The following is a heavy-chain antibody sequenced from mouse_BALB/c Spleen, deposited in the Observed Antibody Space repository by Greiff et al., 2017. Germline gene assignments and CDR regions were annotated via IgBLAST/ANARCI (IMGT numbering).Heavy chain of an antibody. D-gene: IGHD1-1*01. CDR2: ISSGGST. CDR3: ARRGDYYGTLYYFDY. CDR1: GFTFSSYA. J-gene: IGHJ2*01. Sequence: EVKLQESGGGLVKPGGSLKLSCAASGFTFSSYAMSWVRQTPEKRLEWVASISSGGSTYYPDSVKGRFTISRDNARNILYLQMSSLRSEDTAMYYCARRGDYYGTLYYFDYWGQGTTLTVSS. V-gene: IGHV5-6-5*01.